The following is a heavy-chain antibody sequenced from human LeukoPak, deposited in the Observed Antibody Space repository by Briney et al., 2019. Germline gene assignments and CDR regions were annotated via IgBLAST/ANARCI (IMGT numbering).Heavy chain of an antibody. CDR2: IYPGDSDA. V-gene: IGHV5-51*01. Sequence: GESLKISCKGSGYSFTSYWIGWVRQLPGKGLEWMGIIYPGDSDARYSPSFQGQVTISADKSISTAYLQWSSLKASDTAMYYCARPRRGDRAAFDIWGQGTMVTVSS. D-gene: IGHD3-16*01. J-gene: IGHJ3*02. CDR1: GYSFTSYW. CDR3: ARPRRGDRAAFDI.